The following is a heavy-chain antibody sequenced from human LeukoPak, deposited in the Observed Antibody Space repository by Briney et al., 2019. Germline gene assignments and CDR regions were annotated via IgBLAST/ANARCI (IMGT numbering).Heavy chain of an antibody. CDR1: AGSISSHY. Sequence: PSETLSLTCSVSAGSISSHYWSWIRQPPGEGLEWIGYIYYSGTTNYNPSLKSRVTISVDTSKNQFSLKLSSVTAADTAVYYCARGVYIAAAQYGYWGQGTLVTVSS. CDR2: IYYSGTT. V-gene: IGHV4-59*11. D-gene: IGHD6-13*01. CDR3: ARGVYIAAAQYGY. J-gene: IGHJ4*02.